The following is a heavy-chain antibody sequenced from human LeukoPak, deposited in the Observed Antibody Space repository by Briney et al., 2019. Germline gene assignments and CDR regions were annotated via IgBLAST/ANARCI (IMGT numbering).Heavy chain of an antibody. J-gene: IGHJ6*03. CDR1: GGTFSSYA. Sequence: SVKVSCKASGGTFSSYAISWVRQAPGQGFEWMGGIIPIFGTANYAQKFQGRVTYTADKSTSTAYMELSSLRSEDTAVYYCARGMEPYYYYYYYMDVWGKGTTVTVSS. CDR3: ARGMEPYYYYYYYMDV. CDR2: IIPIFGTA. V-gene: IGHV1-69*06. D-gene: IGHD1-26*01.